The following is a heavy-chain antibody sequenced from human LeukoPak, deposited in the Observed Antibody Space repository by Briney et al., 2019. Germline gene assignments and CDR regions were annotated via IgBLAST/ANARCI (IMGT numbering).Heavy chain of an antibody. J-gene: IGHJ4*02. CDR1: GFTFSSYS. CDR3: AREYTGSSFDY. CDR2: ISSSSSTI. V-gene: IGHV3-48*01. Sequence: GGSLRLSCAASGFTFSSYSMNWVRQAPGKGLEWVSYISSSSSTIYYADSVKGRFTISRDNAKNSLYLQMNSLRAEDTAVYYCAREYTGSSFDYWGQGTLVTVSS. D-gene: IGHD6-13*01.